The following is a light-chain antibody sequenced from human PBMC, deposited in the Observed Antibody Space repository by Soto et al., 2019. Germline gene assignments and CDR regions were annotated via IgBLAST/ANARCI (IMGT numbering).Light chain of an antibody. V-gene: IGKV3-11*01. CDR1: QSVSSY. CDR2: DAS. J-gene: IGKJ1*01. CDR3: QQRSNWPPWT. Sequence: EIVLTQSPATLSLSPGERATLSCRASQSVSSYLAWYQQKPGQAPRLLIYDASNRATGIPARFSGSGSGTDFTRTISSLVPEDFAVYYCQQRSNWPPWTFGQGTKVEIK.